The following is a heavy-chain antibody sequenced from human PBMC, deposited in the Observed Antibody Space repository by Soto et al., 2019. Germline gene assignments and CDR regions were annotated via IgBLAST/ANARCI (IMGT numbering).Heavy chain of an antibody. CDR2: INPDNGNT. J-gene: IGHJ5*02. D-gene: IGHD2-15*01. V-gene: IGHV1-3*01. CDR1: GYTFTRYT. CDR3: ARGIATGQLDP. Sequence: ASVKVSCKASGYTFTRYTMNWVRQAPGQRLEWMGWINPDNGNTKSSQKFQGRVIITRDTSASTAYMDLSSLRSEDTAVYYCARGIATGQLDPWGQGTLVTVSS.